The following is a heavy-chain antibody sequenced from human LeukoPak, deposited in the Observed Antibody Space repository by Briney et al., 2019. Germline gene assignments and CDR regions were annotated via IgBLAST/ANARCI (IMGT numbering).Heavy chain of an antibody. CDR1: GFTFSSYG. V-gene: IGHV3-30*02. J-gene: IGHJ4*02. Sequence: PGRSLRLSCAASGFTFSSYGMHWVRQAPGKGLEWMAFIRYDGSNKYYADSVKGRFTISRDKSKNTLYLQMNSLRAEDTAVYYCASLWFGELFGFDYWGQGTLVTVSS. D-gene: IGHD3-10*01. CDR3: ASLWFGELFGFDY. CDR2: IRYDGSNK.